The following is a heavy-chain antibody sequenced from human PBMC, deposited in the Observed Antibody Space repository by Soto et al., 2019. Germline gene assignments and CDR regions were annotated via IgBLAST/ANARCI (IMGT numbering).Heavy chain of an antibody. CDR3: VRDDIGDPNGFDI. CDR1: GFTFSAYG. CDR2: IPNDASYK. Sequence: QVQLVESGGGVVQPGRSLGLSCTPSGFTFSAYGMHWVRQAPGKGLEWVAVIPNDASYKYEADSVKGRFTISRDNSKNTLYLQMDSLRVEDTALYYCVRDDIGDPNGFDIWGQGTMVTVSS. J-gene: IGHJ3*02. D-gene: IGHD2-15*01. V-gene: IGHV3-33*01.